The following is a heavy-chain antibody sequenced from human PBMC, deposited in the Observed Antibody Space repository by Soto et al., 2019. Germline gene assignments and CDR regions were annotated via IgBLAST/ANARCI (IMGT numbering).Heavy chain of an antibody. D-gene: IGHD3-16*01. V-gene: IGHV3-23*01. J-gene: IGHJ4*02. CDR1: GFTFSSYA. Sequence: EVQLLESGGGLVQPGGSLRLSCAASGFTFSSYAMSWVRQAPGKGLEWVSPISGSGGSTYHADSVKGRFTISRDNSKNTLYLQMNSLRAEDTAVYYCAKEPSWGGEFDYWGQGTLVTVSS. CDR3: AKEPSWGGEFDY. CDR2: ISGSGGST.